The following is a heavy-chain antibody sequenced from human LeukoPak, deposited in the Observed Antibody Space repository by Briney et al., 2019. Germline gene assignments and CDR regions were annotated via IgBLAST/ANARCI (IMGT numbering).Heavy chain of an antibody. CDR3: ARDDCTNGVCCFDY. CDR2: IKQDGSEN. D-gene: IGHD2-8*01. J-gene: IGHJ4*02. V-gene: IGHV3-7*01. Sequence: GGCLRLSCAASGFSFSNYWMSWVRQAPGKGLEWVANIKQDGSENYYVDSVKGRFTISRDNAKNSLYLQMDSLRAEDTAVYYCARDDCTNGVCCFDYWGQGTLVTVSS. CDR1: GFSFSNYW.